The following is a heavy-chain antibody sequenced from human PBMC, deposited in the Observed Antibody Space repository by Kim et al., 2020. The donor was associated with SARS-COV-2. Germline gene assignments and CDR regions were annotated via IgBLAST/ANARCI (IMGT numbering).Heavy chain of an antibody. CDR3: AKAGSGWDFDC. J-gene: IGHJ4*02. D-gene: IGHD6-19*01. Sequence: GGSLRLSCAASGFTFSNYAMNWVRQAPGKGLEWVSGISGGGGSIQYADSAKGRFTISRDNAKNTLFLQMNSLRADDTAIDYCAKAGSGWDFDCWGQGTVV. V-gene: IGHV3-23*01. CDR2: ISGGGGSI. CDR1: GFTFSNYA.